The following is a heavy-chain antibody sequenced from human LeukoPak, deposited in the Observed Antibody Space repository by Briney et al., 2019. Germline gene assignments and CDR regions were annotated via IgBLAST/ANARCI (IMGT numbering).Heavy chain of an antibody. D-gene: IGHD3-22*01. V-gene: IGHV4-59*01. CDR2: IYISGIT. CDR1: GGSMSSYY. Sequence: RWETLSLTCTVSGGSMSSYYWNWPRQPPGKGLEWGGYIYISGITNYNPSLKRRLTISVDTSKNQFSLKLSSVTAADTAVYYCARGADSSGYYSIFSFDYWGQGTLLTVSS. CDR3: ARGADSSGYYSIFSFDY. J-gene: IGHJ4*02.